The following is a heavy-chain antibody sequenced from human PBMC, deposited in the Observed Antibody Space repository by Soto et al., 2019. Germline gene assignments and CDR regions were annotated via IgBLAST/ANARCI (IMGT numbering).Heavy chain of an antibody. CDR2: IWYDGSNK. CDR3: ARSGGGVGGGY. CDR1: GFTFSSYG. D-gene: IGHD3-16*01. V-gene: IGHV3-33*01. J-gene: IGHJ4*02. Sequence: LRLSCAASGFTFSSYGMHWVRQAPGKGLEWVAVIWYDGSNKYYADSVKGRFTISRDNSKNTLYLQMNSLRAEDTAVYYCARSGGGVGGGYWGQGTLVTVSS.